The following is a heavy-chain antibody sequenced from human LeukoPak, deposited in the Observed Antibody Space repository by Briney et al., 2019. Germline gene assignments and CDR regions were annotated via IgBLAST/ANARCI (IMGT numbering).Heavy chain of an antibody. D-gene: IGHD4-17*01. V-gene: IGHV1-2*02. Sequence: ASVKVSCKASGYTFTGYYMHWVRQAPGQGLEWMGWINPDSGGTNYAQKFQGRVTMTRDTSISTAYMELSRLRSDDTAVYYCASAPDYGDPYFDYWGQGTLVTVSS. CDR2: INPDSGGT. CDR3: ASAPDYGDPYFDY. CDR1: GYTFTGYY. J-gene: IGHJ4*02.